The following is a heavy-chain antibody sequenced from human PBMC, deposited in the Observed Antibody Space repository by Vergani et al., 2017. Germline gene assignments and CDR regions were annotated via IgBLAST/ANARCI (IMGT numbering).Heavy chain of an antibody. CDR3: ARAPRYSPSDYYYYXMDV. J-gene: IGHJ6*03. CDR2: MYYSGST. V-gene: IGHV4-59*01. D-gene: IGHD4-11*01. Sequence: QVQLQESGPGLVKPSETLSLICTVSGGSISSYYWSWIRQPPGKGLEWIGYMYYSGSTNYNPSLNSRVTISVDTSKNQFSLKLSSVTAADTAVYYCARAPRYSPSDYYYYXMDVWGKGTTVTVSS. CDR1: GGSISSYY.